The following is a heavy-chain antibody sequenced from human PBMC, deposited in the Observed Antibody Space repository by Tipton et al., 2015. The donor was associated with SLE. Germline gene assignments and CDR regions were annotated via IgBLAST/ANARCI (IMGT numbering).Heavy chain of an antibody. CDR2: ITHSGST. Sequence: TLSLTCAVYGGSFSGYYWNWIRQPPGKGLEWIAEITHSGSTNYNPSLKSRVTISVNTSKNQFSLRLSSVTAADTALYYCARGRRPVIRYFDGPKGAFFDSWGQGNLVTVSS. D-gene: IGHD3-9*01. CDR1: GGSFSGYY. V-gene: IGHV4-34*01. J-gene: IGHJ4*02. CDR3: ARGRRPVIRYFDGPKGAFFDS.